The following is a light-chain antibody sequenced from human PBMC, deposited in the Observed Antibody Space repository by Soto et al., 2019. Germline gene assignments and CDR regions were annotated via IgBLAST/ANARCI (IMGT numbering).Light chain of an antibody. J-gene: IGKJ1*01. CDR2: GAS. V-gene: IGKV3-15*01. Sequence: EIVMTQSPATLSVSPGERATLSCRASQSVSRNLAWYQQKPGQAPRLLIYGASTRATGVPARFSGSGSGTEFTLTISSLQSEDFAVYYCQQYNIWPRTFGQGTKVDI. CDR1: QSVSRN. CDR3: QQYNIWPRT.